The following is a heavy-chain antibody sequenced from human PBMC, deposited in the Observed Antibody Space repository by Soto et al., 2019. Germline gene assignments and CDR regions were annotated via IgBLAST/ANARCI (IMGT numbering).Heavy chain of an antibody. CDR3: ATIIIPAATNFD. Sequence: EVQLLESGGGLVQPGGSLRLSCAASGITFTAYAMSWVRQAPGKGLEWVSSISGSGGSTYYADSVKGRLTISRDNSKNTLYLEMNSLRAEDTAVYYCATIIIPAATNFDWGQGTLVTVSS. CDR1: GITFTAYA. V-gene: IGHV3-23*01. CDR2: ISGSGGST. J-gene: IGHJ4*02. D-gene: IGHD2-2*01.